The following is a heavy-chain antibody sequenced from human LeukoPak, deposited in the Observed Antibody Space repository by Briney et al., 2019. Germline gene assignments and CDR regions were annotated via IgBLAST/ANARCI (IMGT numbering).Heavy chain of an antibody. CDR3: AKGRREQWLVPLGY. CDR2: ISGSGGST. J-gene: IGHJ4*02. D-gene: IGHD6-19*01. V-gene: IGHV3-23*01. Sequence: GGSLRLSCAASGFTFSSYAMSWVRQAPGNGLEWVSAISGSGGSTYYADSVKGRFTISRDNSKNTLYLQMNRLRAEATAVYYCAKGRREQWLVPLGYWGQGTLVTVSS. CDR1: GFTFSSYA.